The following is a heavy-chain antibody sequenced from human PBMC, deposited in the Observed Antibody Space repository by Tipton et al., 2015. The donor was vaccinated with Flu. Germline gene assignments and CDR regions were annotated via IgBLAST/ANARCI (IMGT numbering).Heavy chain of an antibody. CDR1: GGSISSYY. D-gene: IGHD4-17*01. Sequence: TLSLTCTVSGGSISSYYWSWIRQPPGKGLEWIGYIYYSGSTNYNPSLKSRVTISVDTSKNQFSLKLSSVTAADTAVYYCARQVDHWSYGDYEMGDVFDVWGQGTMVTVSS. J-gene: IGHJ3*01. V-gene: IGHV4-59*08. CDR2: IYYSGST. CDR3: ARQVDHWSYGDYEMGDVFDV.